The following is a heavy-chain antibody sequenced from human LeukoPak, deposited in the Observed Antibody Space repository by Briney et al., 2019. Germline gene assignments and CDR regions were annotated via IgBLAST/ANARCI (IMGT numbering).Heavy chain of an antibody. CDR3: ARDGDVSGYSD. V-gene: IGHV3-9*01. CDR2: ISWNSGSI. CDR1: GFTFDDYA. J-gene: IGHJ4*02. D-gene: IGHD3-22*01. Sequence: GGSLRLSCAASGFTFDDYAMHWVRQAPGKGLEWVSGISWNSGSIGYVDSVKGRFTISRDSAKSSLYLQMNSLRVEDTAVYYCARDGDVSGYSDWGQGTLVTVSS.